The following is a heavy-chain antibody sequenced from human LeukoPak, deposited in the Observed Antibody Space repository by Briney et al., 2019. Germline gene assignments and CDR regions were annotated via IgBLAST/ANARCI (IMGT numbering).Heavy chain of an antibody. V-gene: IGHV3-74*01. CDR2: INSDGSST. CDR1: GFTFSNYW. J-gene: IGHJ5*02. D-gene: IGHD1-26*01. CDR3: ARGNSGSYSQDWFDP. Sequence: PGGSLRLSCAASGFTFSNYWMHWVRQAPGKGLVWVSRINSDGSSTNYADSVKGRFTISRDNAKNSLYLQMNSLRDDDMALYYCARGNSGSYSQDWFDPWGQGTLVTVSS.